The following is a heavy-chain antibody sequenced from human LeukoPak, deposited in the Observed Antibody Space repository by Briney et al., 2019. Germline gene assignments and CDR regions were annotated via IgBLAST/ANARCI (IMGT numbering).Heavy chain of an antibody. V-gene: IGHV3-23*01. D-gene: IGHD2-2*01. CDR2: ISGSGGST. CDR1: GFTFSSYA. CDR3: AKAYCSSTSCPLDY. J-gene: IGHJ4*02. Sequence: GRSLRLSCAASGFTFSSYAMSWVRQAPGKGLEWVSAISGSGGSTYYADSVKGRFTISRDNSKNTLYLQMNSLRAEDTAVYYCAKAYCSSTSCPLDYWGQGTLVTVSS.